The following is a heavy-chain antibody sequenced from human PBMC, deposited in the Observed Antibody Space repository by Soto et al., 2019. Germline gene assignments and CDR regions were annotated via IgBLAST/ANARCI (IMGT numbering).Heavy chain of an antibody. CDR3: AREVTVFGVIIPPPMDV. D-gene: IGHD3-3*01. J-gene: IGHJ6*02. Sequence: GGSLRLSCAASGFTFSGYEMNWVREAPGKGLEWISYISGSGSTIYYADSVKGRFTISRDNAKKSLYLQMNSLTAEDTAVYYCAREVTVFGVIIPPPMDVWGQGTTVTVSS. V-gene: IGHV3-48*03. CDR1: GFTFSGYE. CDR2: ISGSGSTI.